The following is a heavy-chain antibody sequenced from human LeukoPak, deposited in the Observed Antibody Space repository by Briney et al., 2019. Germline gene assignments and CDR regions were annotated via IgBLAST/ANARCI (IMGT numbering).Heavy chain of an antibody. D-gene: IGHD1-7*01. J-gene: IGHJ5*02. Sequence: SETLSLTCTVSGGSISSYYWSWIRQPPGKGLEWIGYIYYSGSTNYNPSLKSRVTISVDTSKNQFSLKLSSVTAADTAVYYCARGHYNWNSFRWVDPWGQGTLVTVSS. CDR3: ARGHYNWNSFRWVDP. V-gene: IGHV4-59*01. CDR1: GGSISSYY. CDR2: IYYSGST.